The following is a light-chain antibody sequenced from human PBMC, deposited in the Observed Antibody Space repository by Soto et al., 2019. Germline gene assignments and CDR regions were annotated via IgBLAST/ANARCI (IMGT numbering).Light chain of an antibody. CDR1: QSVSSSY. V-gene: IGKV3-20*01. J-gene: IGKJ2*01. CDR2: GVS. Sequence: EIVLTQSPGTLSLSPGERATLSCRASQSVSSSYLAWYQQKPGQAPRHLIFGVSSRATGIPDRFSGSGSGTDFTFTVSRLEPEDFAVYYCQQYGTSPGMYTFGQGTKLEIK. CDR3: QQYGTSPGMYT.